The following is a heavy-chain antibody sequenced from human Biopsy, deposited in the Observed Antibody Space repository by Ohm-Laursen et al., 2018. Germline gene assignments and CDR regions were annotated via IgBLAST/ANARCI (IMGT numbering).Heavy chain of an antibody. Sequence: SETLSLTCAVSGYSVTNDYYWGWIRQPPGKGLEWIGNIYYDGITYYNPSLKSRVAMSVDTSKNQFSLRLTSVTAADMAVYYCARVAGGYAYYYGMDVWGQGTTVTVSS. D-gene: IGHD5-12*01. J-gene: IGHJ6*02. CDR3: ARVAGGYAYYYGMDV. CDR2: IYYDGIT. V-gene: IGHV4-38-2*01. CDR1: GYSVTNDYY.